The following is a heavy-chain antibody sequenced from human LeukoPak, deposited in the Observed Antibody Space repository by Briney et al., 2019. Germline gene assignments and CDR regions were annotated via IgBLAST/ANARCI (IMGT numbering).Heavy chain of an antibody. CDR1: GGTFSSYA. J-gene: IGHJ4*02. CDR2: VIPIFGTA. V-gene: IGHV1-69*13. CDR3: AREVGEYDSSGYYRYYFDY. D-gene: IGHD3-22*01. Sequence: SVKVSCKASGGTFSSYAISWVRQAPGQGLEWMGGVIPIFGTANYAQKFQGRVTITADESTSTAYMELSSLRSEDTAVYYCAREVGEYDSSGYYRYYFDYWGQGTLVTVSS.